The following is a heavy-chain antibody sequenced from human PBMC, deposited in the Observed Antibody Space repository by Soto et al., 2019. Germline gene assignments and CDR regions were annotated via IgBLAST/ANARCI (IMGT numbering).Heavy chain of an antibody. V-gene: IGHV3-74*01. CDR3: ARESGDWPLNWFDP. Sequence: PGGSLRLSCAASGFNFSNHWMHWVRQRPGEGLVWVSRITSDGKSKAYAESVKGRFAISRDNAKNTLYLQMNGLTAEDTAVYYCARESGDWPLNWFDPWGLGXLVTVSS. CDR2: ITSDGKSK. J-gene: IGHJ5*02. CDR1: GFNFSNHW. D-gene: IGHD2-21*02.